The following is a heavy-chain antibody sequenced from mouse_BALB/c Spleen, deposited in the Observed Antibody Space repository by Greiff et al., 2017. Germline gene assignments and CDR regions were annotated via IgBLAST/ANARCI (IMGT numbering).Heavy chain of an antibody. V-gene: IGHV1S56*01. Sequence: QVQLQQSGPELVKPGASVRISCKASGYTFTSYYIHWVKQRPGQGLEWIGWIYPGNVNTKYNEKFKGKATLTADKSSSTAYMQLSSLTSEDSAVYFCARGDWDFYFDYWGQGTTLTVSS. D-gene: IGHD4-1*01. CDR1: GYTFTSYY. CDR3: ARGDWDFYFDY. J-gene: IGHJ2*01. CDR2: IYPGNVNT.